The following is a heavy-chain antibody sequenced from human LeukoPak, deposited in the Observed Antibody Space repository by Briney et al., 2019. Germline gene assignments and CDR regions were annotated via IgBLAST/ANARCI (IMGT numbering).Heavy chain of an antibody. CDR1: GGTFSSYA. V-gene: IGHV1-69*13. CDR3: AIRTSFYGGNGGFDY. D-gene: IGHD4-23*01. Sequence: ASVKVSCKASGGTFSSYAISWVRQAPGQGLEWMGGIIPIFGTANYAQKFQGRVTITADGSTSTAYMELSSLRSEDTAVYYCAIRTSFYGGNGGFDYWGQGTLVTVSS. CDR2: IIPIFGTA. J-gene: IGHJ4*02.